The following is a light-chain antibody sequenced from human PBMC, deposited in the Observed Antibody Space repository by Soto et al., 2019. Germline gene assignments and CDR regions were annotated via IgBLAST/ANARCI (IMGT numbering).Light chain of an antibody. CDR1: QNVRSY. CDR3: QQRSNWPWT. V-gene: IGKV3-11*01. CDR2: DAS. J-gene: IGKJ1*01. Sequence: EIVLTQSPATLSLSPGERATLSCRASQNVRSYLAWYQQKPGQAPRLLIYDASNRATGIPARFSGSGYGTDFTLTISSLEPEDFAVYYCQQRSNWPWTFGQGTKVEIK.